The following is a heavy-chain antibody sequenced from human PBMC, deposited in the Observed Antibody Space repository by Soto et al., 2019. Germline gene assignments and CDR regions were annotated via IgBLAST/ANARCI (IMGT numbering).Heavy chain of an antibody. V-gene: IGHV1-3*01. CDR1: GYTFTSYA. J-gene: IGHJ6*03. CDR2: INAGNGNT. D-gene: IGHD2-15*01. CDR3: ARGGSIRDYYYYYSMDV. Sequence: ASVKVSCKASGYTFTSYAMHWVRQAPGQRLEWMGWINAGNGNTKYSQKFQGRVTITRDTSASTAYMELSSLRSEDTAVYYCARGGSIRDYYYYYSMDVWGKGTTVTVSS.